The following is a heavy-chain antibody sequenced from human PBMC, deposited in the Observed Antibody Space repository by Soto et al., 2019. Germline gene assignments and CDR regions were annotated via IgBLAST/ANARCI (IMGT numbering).Heavy chain of an antibody. Sequence: GASVKVSCKASGYTFTSYGISWVRQAPGQGLEWMGWISAYNGNTNYAQKLQGRVTMTTDTSTSTAYMELRSLRSDDTAVYYCGYSSGWYPAMDFQHWGQGTLVTVSS. CDR2: ISAYNGNT. CDR3: GYSSGWYPAMDFQH. J-gene: IGHJ1*01. V-gene: IGHV1-18*01. D-gene: IGHD6-19*01. CDR1: GYTFTSYG.